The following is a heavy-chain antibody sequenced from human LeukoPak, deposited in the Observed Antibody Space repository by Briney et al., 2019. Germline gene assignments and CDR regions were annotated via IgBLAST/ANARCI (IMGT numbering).Heavy chain of an antibody. Sequence: GGSLRLSCAASGFTTFSGHAMHWVRQAPGKGLEWVAVISYDGSDKYYADSVKGRFTISRDNSKNTLYLQMSSLRAEDTAVYYCARAAAGGIAYYYYGMDVWGQGTTVTVSS. J-gene: IGHJ6*02. CDR1: GFTTFSGHA. CDR2: ISYDGSDK. D-gene: IGHD6-13*01. CDR3: ARAAAGGIAYYYYGMDV. V-gene: IGHV3-30*04.